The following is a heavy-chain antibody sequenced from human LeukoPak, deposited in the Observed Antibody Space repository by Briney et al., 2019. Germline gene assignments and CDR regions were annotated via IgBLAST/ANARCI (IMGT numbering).Heavy chain of an antibody. D-gene: IGHD5-18*01. V-gene: IGHV4-31*03. J-gene: IGHJ4*02. Sequence: SETLSLTCTVSGGSISSGGYYWSWIRQHPGKGLEWIGYIYYSGSTYYNPSLKSRVTISVDTSKNQFSLKLSSVTAADTAVYYCARPFDTAIDYWGQGTLVTVSS. CDR2: IYYSGST. CDR1: GGSISSGGYY. CDR3: ARPFDTAIDY.